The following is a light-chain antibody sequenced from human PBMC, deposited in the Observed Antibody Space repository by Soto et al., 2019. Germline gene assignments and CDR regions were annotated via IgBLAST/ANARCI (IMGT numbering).Light chain of an antibody. J-gene: IGKJ1*01. Sequence: TVLTQSPGTLSLSPGERAALSCRASQSVSTYLAWYQQKPGQAPRLLIYGASSRASGIPDRFIGSGSGTDFTIIISRLEPEDFAVYYCQQYGRSLRTFGQGTKVEIK. CDR2: GAS. CDR3: QQYGRSLRT. V-gene: IGKV3-20*01. CDR1: QSVSTY.